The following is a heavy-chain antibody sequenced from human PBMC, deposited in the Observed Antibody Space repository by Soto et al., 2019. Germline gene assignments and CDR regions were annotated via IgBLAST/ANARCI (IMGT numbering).Heavy chain of an antibody. D-gene: IGHD3-22*01. CDR2: IIPVFGTP. J-gene: IGHJ4*02. CDR3: ASPGYDRRAYLPNDH. CDR1: GGIFSNFV. V-gene: IGHV1-69*13. Sequence: GASVKVSCKASGGIFSNFVITWVRQAPGHGLEWMGQIIPVFGTPNYAQMFQGRVTITADESTSTAYMELSSLRSDDTAVYYCASPGYDRRAYLPNDHWGQGTLVTVSS.